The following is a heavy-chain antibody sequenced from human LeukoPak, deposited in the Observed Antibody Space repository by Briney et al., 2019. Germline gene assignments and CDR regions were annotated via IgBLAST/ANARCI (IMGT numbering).Heavy chain of an antibody. CDR2: INQDAGTT. D-gene: IGHD2-15*01. J-gene: IGHJ3*02. CDR3: ARDPGWSSFDI. CDR1: GFSFTSYW. Sequence: GGSLRLPCVASGFSFTSYWMSWVRQAPGKGLEFVANINQDAGTTNYVDSVKGRFTISRDNAENSLYLQMSSLRAEDTALYYCARDPGWSSFDIWGQGIMVTVSS. V-gene: IGHV3-7*01.